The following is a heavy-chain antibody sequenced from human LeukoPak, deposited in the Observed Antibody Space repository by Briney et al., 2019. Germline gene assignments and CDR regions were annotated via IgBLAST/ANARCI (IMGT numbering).Heavy chain of an antibody. CDR2: IYPGDSDT. J-gene: IGHJ6*02. V-gene: IGHV5-51*01. D-gene: IGHD3-10*01. Sequence: GESLKISCKGSGYSFTSYWIGWVRQMPGKGLEWMGIIYPGDSDTRYSPSFQGQVTISADKSISTAHLQWSSLKASDTAMYYCARRSTMVRGVIIRGMDVWGQGTTVTVSS. CDR3: ARRSTMVRGVIIRGMDV. CDR1: GYSFTSYW.